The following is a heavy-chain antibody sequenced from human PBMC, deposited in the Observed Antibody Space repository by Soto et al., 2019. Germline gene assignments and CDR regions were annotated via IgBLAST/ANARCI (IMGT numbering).Heavy chain of an antibody. CDR2: ISAYNGNT. CDR1: GYTFTSYG. V-gene: IGHV1-18*01. Sequence: QVQLVQSGAEVKKPGASVKVSCKASGYTFTSYGISWVRQAPGQGLEWMGWISAYNGNTNYAQKPQGRVTMTTDTSTSTAYMELRSLRSDDTAVYYCATRYNWNVDGIEDYYGMDVWGQGTTVTVSS. D-gene: IGHD1-1*01. J-gene: IGHJ6*01. CDR3: ATRYNWNVDGIEDYYGMDV.